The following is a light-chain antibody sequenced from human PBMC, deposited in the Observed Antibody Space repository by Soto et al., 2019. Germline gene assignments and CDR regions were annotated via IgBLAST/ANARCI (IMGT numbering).Light chain of an antibody. V-gene: IGKV3-20*01. J-gene: IGKJ1*01. CDR2: GAS. Sequence: EIVLTQSPGTLSLSPGERATLSCRASQGVSDSYLAWYQQTPGQAPRLLIYGASSRATGIPDRFSGSGSGTDFTLTISRLEPEDFAVYYCQQYGRSPRTFGQGTKVEIK. CDR1: QGVSDSY. CDR3: QQYGRSPRT.